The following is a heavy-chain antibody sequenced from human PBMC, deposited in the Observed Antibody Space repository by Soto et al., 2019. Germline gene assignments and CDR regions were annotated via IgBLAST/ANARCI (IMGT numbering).Heavy chain of an antibody. CDR3: AASCVGCGGFNYYGMDV. V-gene: IGHV4-31*03. D-gene: IGHD2-21*01. Sequence: QVQLQESGPGLVKPSRTLSLTCTVSGGSISSGGYYWSWIRQHPGKGLEWIGYIYYSGSTYYNPSLKSRVTISVDTSKNQFSLKLSSVTAADTAVYYCAASCVGCGGFNYYGMDVWGQGTTVTVSS. CDR2: IYYSGST. J-gene: IGHJ6*02. CDR1: GGSISSGGYY.